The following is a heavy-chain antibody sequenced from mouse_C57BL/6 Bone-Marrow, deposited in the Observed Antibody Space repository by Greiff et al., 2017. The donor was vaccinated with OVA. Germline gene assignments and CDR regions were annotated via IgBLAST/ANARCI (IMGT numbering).Heavy chain of an antibody. V-gene: IGHV14-4*01. CDR2: IDPETGDT. J-gene: IGHJ2*01. CDR1: GFTINDDY. CDR3: TRIYY. Sequence: VQLKESGAELVRPGASVKLSCTASGFTINDDYMHWVKQRPEQGLEWIGWIDPETGDTEYASKFQGKATITADTSSNTAYLQLSRLTSEDAAVYYCTRIYYWGQGTTLPVSS.